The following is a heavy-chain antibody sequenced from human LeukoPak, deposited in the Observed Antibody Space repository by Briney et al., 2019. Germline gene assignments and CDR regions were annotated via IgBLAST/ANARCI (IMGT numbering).Heavy chain of an antibody. V-gene: IGHV3-30-3*01. CDR3: AKVMTTVTPFDY. J-gene: IGHJ4*02. CDR1: GFTFSSYA. Sequence: GGSLRLSCAASGFTFSSYAMHWVRQAPGKGLEWAAVISYDGSNKYYADSVKGRFTISRDNSKNTLYLQMNSLRAEDTAVYYCAKVMTTVTPFDYWGQGTLVTVSS. CDR2: ISYDGSNK. D-gene: IGHD4-11*01.